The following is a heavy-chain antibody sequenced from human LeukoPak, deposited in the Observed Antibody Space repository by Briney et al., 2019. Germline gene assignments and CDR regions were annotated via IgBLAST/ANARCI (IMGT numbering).Heavy chain of an antibody. V-gene: IGHV3-30-3*01. D-gene: IGHD4-17*01. CDR2: ISYDGSNK. CDR1: GITFSSYA. J-gene: IGHJ6*02. Sequence: PGRSLRLSCAASGITFSSYAMHWVRQAPGKGLEWVAVISYDGSNKYYADSVKGRFTISRDNSKNTLYLQMNSLRAVDTAVYYCARSRSNYGDYDPYYYGMDVWGQGTTVTVSS. CDR3: ARSRSNYGDYDPYYYGMDV.